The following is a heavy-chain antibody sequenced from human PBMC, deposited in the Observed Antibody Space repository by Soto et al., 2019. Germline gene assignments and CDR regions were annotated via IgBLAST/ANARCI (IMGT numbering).Heavy chain of an antibody. J-gene: IGHJ4*02. CDR1: GFTFSDYA. V-gene: IGHV3-30*18. CDR3: AKGGREWLVTSAFSY. Sequence: VQLVESGGGVVQPGRSLRLSCAASGFTFSDYAMHWVRQAPGKGLEWVAAVSHDGRNTHYADSVKGRFTISRDSSKNTVSLAMTRLRAEETAEYYSAKGGREWLVTSAFSYWGQGALVTVSS. CDR2: VSHDGRNT. D-gene: IGHD6-19*01.